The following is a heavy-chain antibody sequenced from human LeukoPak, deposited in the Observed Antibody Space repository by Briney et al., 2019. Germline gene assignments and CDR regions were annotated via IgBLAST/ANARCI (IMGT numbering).Heavy chain of an antibody. Sequence: GGSLRLSCAASGFTFSSYAMHWVRQAPGKGLEWVAVISYDGSNKYYADSVKGRFTISRDNSKNTLYLQMNSLRAEDTAVYYCARDRELLWFGELLRCDAFDIWGQGTMVTVSS. CDR1: GFTFSSYA. CDR3: ARDRELLWFGELLRCDAFDI. J-gene: IGHJ3*02. D-gene: IGHD3-10*01. CDR2: ISYDGSNK. V-gene: IGHV3-30*04.